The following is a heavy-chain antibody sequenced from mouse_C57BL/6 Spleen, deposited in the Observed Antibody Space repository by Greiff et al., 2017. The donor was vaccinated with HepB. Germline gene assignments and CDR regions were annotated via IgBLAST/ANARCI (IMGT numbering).Heavy chain of an antibody. CDR2: IDPSDSYT. CDR1: GYTFTSYW. J-gene: IGHJ4*01. Sequence: QVQLQQPGAELVMPGASVKLSCKASGYTFTSYWMHWVKQRPGQGLEWIGEIDPSDSYTNYNQKFKGKSTLTVDKSSSTAYMQLSSLTSEDSAVYYSARPYYGSSYAYAMDYWGQGTSVTVSS. D-gene: IGHD1-1*01. V-gene: IGHV1-69*01. CDR3: ARPYYGSSYAYAMDY.